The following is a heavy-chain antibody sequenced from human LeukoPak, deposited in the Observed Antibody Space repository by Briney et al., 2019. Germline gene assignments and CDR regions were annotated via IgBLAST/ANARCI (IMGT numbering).Heavy chain of an antibody. CDR2: MSSSSSTM. D-gene: IGHD3-22*01. CDR3: ARDYYYDDSGQPVRLDY. V-gene: IGHV3-48*01. J-gene: IGHJ4*02. Sequence: GGSLSLSCAASGFTFSSYSMNWVREAPGEGREWVSYMSSSSSTMYYADTVKGRFTISRDNAKNSLYLQMNSLRAEDTAVYYCARDYYYDDSGQPVRLDYWGQGTLVTVSS. CDR1: GFTFSSYS.